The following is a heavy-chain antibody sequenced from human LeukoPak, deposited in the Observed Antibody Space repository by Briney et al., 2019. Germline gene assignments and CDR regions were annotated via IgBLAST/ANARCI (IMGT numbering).Heavy chain of an antibody. Sequence: ASVKVSCKASGYTFTSYGISWVRQAPGQGLEWMGWISAYNGNTNYAQKLQGRVTMTTDTSTSTAYMELRSLRSGDTAVYYCARGTGDDYYYGMDVWGQGTTVTVSS. V-gene: IGHV1-18*01. CDR2: ISAYNGNT. J-gene: IGHJ6*02. D-gene: IGHD4-17*01. CDR3: ARGTGDDYYYGMDV. CDR1: GYTFTSYG.